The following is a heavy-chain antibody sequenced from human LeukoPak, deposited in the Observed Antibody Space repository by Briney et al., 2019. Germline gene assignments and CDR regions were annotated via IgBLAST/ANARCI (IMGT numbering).Heavy chain of an antibody. D-gene: IGHD2-15*01. J-gene: IGHJ4*02. CDR2: ILFDGSNK. CDR1: GFSFSIFG. Sequence: PGGSLRLSCAASGFSFSIFGMHWVRQAPGKGLEWVSFILFDGSNKYYADSVKGRFTISRDNSKNTLYLQMNSLRAEDTAVYYCAKERVVVVAATQPAFFDYWGQGTLVTVSS. CDR3: AKERVVVVAATQPAFFDY. V-gene: IGHV3-30*02.